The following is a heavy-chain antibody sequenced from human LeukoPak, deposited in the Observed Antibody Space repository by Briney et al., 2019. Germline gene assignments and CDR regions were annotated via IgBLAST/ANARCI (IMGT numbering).Heavy chain of an antibody. CDR1: GFTFSSYS. V-gene: IGHV3-21*01. CDR2: ISSSSSYI. CDR3: AKGVDYCSGGSCPADY. Sequence: PGGSLRLSCAASGFTFSSYSMNWVRQAPGKGLEWVSSISSSSSYIYYADSVKGRFTISRDNAKNSLYLQMNSLRAEDTAVYYCAKGVDYCSGGSCPADYWGPGTLVTVSS. D-gene: IGHD2-15*01. J-gene: IGHJ4*02.